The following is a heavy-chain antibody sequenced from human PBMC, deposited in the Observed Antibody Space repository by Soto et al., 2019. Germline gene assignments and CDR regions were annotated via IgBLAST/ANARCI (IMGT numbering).Heavy chain of an antibody. J-gene: IGHJ6*02. CDR3: IQSRCGGDCLQSYASYYYYGMDV. CDR1: AFSLSTGGVG. Sequence: QITLKESGPTLVKPTQTLTLTCTFCAFSLSTGGVGVGWIRQPPGKALEWLALIYWDDDKRYSPSLRSRLTITKDTSKNQVVLTMTNMDPMDTSTYYCIQSRCGGDCLQSYASYYYYGMDVWGQGTTVTVSS. CDR2: IYWDDDK. D-gene: IGHD2-21*02. V-gene: IGHV2-5*02.